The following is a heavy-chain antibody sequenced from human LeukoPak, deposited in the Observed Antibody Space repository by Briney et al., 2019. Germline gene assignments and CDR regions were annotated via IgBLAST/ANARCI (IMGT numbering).Heavy chain of an antibody. D-gene: IGHD4-23*01. CDR1: GFTFSNYW. V-gene: IGHV3-7*01. CDR2: IKQDGSEK. CDR3: ARTEGGRWSYYFDY. Sequence: GGSLRLSCAASGFTFSNYWMSWVRQAPGKGLEWVANIKQDGSEKYYVDSVKGRFTISRDNAKNSLYLQMNSLRAEDTAVYYCARTEGGRWSYYFDYWGQGTLVTVSS. J-gene: IGHJ4*02.